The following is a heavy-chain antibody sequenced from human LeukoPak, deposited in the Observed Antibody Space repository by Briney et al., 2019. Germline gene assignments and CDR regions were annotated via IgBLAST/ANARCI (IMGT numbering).Heavy chain of an antibody. J-gene: IGHJ4*02. CDR2: FDPEDGET. CDR1: GYTFTGYY. V-gene: IGHV1-24*01. Sequence: ASVKVSCKASGYTFTGYYMHWVRQAPGKGLEWMGGFDPEDGETIYAQKFQGRVTMTEDTSTDTAYMELSSLRSEDTAVYYCATGNKDRGAFDYWGQGTLVTVSS. D-gene: IGHD1-26*01. CDR3: ATGNKDRGAFDY.